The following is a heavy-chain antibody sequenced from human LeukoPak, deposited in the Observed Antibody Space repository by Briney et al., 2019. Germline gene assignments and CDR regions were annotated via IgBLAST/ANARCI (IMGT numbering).Heavy chain of an antibody. D-gene: IGHD2-2*01. CDR3: ANLCSRRSRGNDAFDI. CDR1: GFTFSSYW. J-gene: IGHJ3*02. CDR2: IKQDGSEK. Sequence: GGSLRLSCAASGFTFSSYWMSWVRQAPGKGLEWVANIKQDGSEKYYVDSVKGRFTISRDNAKNSLYLQMDSLRAEDTAVYYCANLCSRRSRGNDAFDIWGQGTMVTVSS. V-gene: IGHV3-7*01.